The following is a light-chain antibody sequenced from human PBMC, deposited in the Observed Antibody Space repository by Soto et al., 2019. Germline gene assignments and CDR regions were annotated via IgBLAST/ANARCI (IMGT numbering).Light chain of an antibody. CDR1: QSISSW. V-gene: IGKV1-5*01. Sequence: DIKMTQSPSTLSPSVGDRVTITCRASQSISSWLAWYQQKPGKAPKLLIYDASSLESGVPSRFSGSGSGTEFTLTISSLQPDDFATYYCQQYNSYSTFGQGTRLEIK. J-gene: IGKJ5*01. CDR2: DAS. CDR3: QQYNSYST.